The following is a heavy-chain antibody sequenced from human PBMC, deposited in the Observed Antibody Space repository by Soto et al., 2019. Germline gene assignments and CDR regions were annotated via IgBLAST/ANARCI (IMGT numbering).Heavy chain of an antibody. CDR1: GFTLTAYG. D-gene: IGHD1-1*01. CDR3: ARRGGTRNDGNPLDI. CDR2: RSYKGNKK. V-gene: IGHV3-30*03. J-gene: IGHJ4*03. Sequence: RRLSCAASGFTLTAYGKHRVHQTPCKGVEWVAARSYKGNKKYYGDSVKGRFTISRDNSKKIVYLEMNSLRKEDSAVYFCARRGGTRNDGNPLDIWGQGTLVTVSS.